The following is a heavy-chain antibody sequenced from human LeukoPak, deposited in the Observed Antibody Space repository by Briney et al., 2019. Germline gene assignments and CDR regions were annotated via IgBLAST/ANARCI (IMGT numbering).Heavy chain of an antibody. J-gene: IGHJ4*02. CDR3: ARRAMVRGGTYFDY. Sequence: PSETLSLTCTVSGGSISSYYWSWLRQPPGKGLEWIGYIYYSGSTNYNPSLKSRVTISVDTSKNQFSLKLSSVTAADTAVYYCARRAMVRGGTYFDYWGQGTLVTVSS. CDR1: GGSISSYY. V-gene: IGHV4-59*01. D-gene: IGHD3-10*01. CDR2: IYYSGST.